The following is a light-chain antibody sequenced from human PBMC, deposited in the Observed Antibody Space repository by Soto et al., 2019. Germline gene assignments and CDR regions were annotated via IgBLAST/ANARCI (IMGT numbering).Light chain of an antibody. CDR2: GAF. V-gene: IGKV1-6*01. Sequence: AIQMTQSPSSLSASVGDRVTITCRASQGIRDDLVWYQQKPGKAPRLLIVGAFSLQSGVPSRFSGSGSGTDFTLTISSLQPEDFATYYCLQDYTYPWTFGQGTKVEIK. CDR3: LQDYTYPWT. CDR1: QGIRDD. J-gene: IGKJ1*01.